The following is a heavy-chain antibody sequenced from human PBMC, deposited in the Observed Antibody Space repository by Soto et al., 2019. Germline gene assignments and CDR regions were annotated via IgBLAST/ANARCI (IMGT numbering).Heavy chain of an antibody. CDR3: AKDRGITIFGVVITLDY. CDR1: GFTFSSYA. Sequence: EVQLLESGGGLVQPGGSLRLSCAASGFTFSSYAMSWVRQAPGKGLEWVSAISGSGGSTYYADSVKGRFTISRDNSKNTLYLKMNSLRAEDTAVYYCAKDRGITIFGVVITLDYWGQGTLVTVSS. J-gene: IGHJ4*02. D-gene: IGHD3-3*01. CDR2: ISGSGGST. V-gene: IGHV3-23*01.